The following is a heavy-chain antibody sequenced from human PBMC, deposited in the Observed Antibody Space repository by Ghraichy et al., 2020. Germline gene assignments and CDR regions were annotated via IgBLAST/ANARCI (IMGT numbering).Heavy chain of an antibody. D-gene: IGHD1/OR15-1a*01. CDR2: INGDGTSI. J-gene: IGHJ4*02. CDR1: EFTFSNFW. Sequence: GGSLRLSCVASEFTFSNFWMYWVRQVPGKGPVWLSRINGDGTSIDYADPARGRFTISRDNAKNTLYLQMHSLRVDDTAVYYCGRMNTAWSPDYWGQGTLVTVSS. CDR3: GRMNTAWSPDY. V-gene: IGHV3-74*01.